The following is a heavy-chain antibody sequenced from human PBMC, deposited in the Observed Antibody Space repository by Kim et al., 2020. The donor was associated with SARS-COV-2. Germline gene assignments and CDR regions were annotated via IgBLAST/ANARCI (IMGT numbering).Heavy chain of an antibody. CDR1: GGSFSGYY. J-gene: IGHJ4*02. D-gene: IGHD4-17*01. Sequence: SETLSLTCAVYGGSFSGYYWSWIRQPPGKGLEWIGEINHSGSTNYNPSLKSRVTISVDTSKNQFSLKLISVTAADAAVYYCARGRPPPGYGDYVFDYWGQGTLVTVSS. V-gene: IGHV4-34*01. CDR2: INHSGST. CDR3: ARGRPPPGYGDYVFDY.